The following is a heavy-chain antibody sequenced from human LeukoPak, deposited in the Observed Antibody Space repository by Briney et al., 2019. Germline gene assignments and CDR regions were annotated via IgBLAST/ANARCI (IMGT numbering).Heavy chain of an antibody. D-gene: IGHD2-21*01. J-gene: IGHJ4*02. V-gene: IGHV1-18*01. CDR3: ARRMIAIDY. Sequence: EASVKVSCKASGYTFTNYGISWVRQAPGQGLEWMGWISAYNGNTTYAQKLQARVTMTTDTSTSTAYMELRSLRSDDTAVYFCARRMIAIDYWGQGTLVTVSS. CDR2: ISAYNGNT. CDR1: GYTFTNYG.